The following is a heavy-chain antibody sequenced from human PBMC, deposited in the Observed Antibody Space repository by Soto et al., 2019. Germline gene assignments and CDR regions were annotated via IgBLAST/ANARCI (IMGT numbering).Heavy chain of an antibody. CDR1: GYTFTSYG. D-gene: IGHD2-21*02. V-gene: IGHV1-18*04. CDR3: ARDIPGGDATPGDFDY. CDR2: ISAYNGNT. Sequence: QVQLVQSGAEVKKPGASVKVSCKASGYTFTSYGISWVRQAPGQGIEWMGWISAYNGNTNYAQKLQGRVTMTTDTPTSTAYMELRSLRSGDTAVYYCARDIPGGDATPGDFDYWGQGTLVTVSS. J-gene: IGHJ4*02.